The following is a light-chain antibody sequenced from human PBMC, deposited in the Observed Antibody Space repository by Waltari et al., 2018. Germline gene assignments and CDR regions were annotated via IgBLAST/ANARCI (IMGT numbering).Light chain of an antibody. CDR3: QQYGTPQGYI. Sequence: EIVLTQSPGTLSLPPGETATLPCRANQRVSSNYFAWYQKKAGQSPRLLIYGASNRASGVPDRFSGRVSGAEFTLTISRLDPEDFAVYYCQQYGTPQGYIFGQGTKVDI. CDR1: QRVSSNY. V-gene: IGKV3-20*01. J-gene: IGKJ2*01. CDR2: GAS.